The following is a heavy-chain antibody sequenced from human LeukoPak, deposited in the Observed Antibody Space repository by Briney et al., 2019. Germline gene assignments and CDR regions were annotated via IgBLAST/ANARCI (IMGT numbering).Heavy chain of an antibody. CDR2: ISSDGSTI. V-gene: IGHV3-11*01. CDR1: GFTFSNYY. Sequence: GGSLRLSCAASGFTFSNYYMRWIRQTPGKGLEWVSYISSDGSTIYYAASVKGRFTISRDNAKNSLYLQMNSLRAEDTAVYYCARSPRSSPYAFDIWGQGTMVTVSS. D-gene: IGHD5/OR15-5a*01. J-gene: IGHJ3*02. CDR3: ARSPRSSPYAFDI.